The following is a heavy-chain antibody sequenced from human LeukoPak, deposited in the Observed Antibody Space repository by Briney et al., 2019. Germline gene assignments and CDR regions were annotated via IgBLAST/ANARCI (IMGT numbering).Heavy chain of an antibody. V-gene: IGHV3-9*01. CDR2: ISWNSGTI. CDR1: GFTFDDFG. CDR3: ADIAAAGLDY. D-gene: IGHD6-13*01. J-gene: IGHJ4*02. Sequence: GGSLRLSCAASGFTFDDFGMHWVRQGPGKGLEWVSGISWNSGTIGYADSVKGRFTISRDNAKNSLYLQMNSLRAEDTAVYYCADIAAAGLDYWGQGTLVTVSS.